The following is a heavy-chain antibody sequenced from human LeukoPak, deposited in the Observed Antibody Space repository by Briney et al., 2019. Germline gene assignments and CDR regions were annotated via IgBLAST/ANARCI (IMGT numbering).Heavy chain of an antibody. CDR2: FYYSGSI. CDR1: GGSISSTSYY. V-gene: IGHV4-39*07. J-gene: IGHJ4*02. Sequence: SETLSLTCIVSGGSISSTSYYWGWIRQSPGKGLEWIGSFYYSGSIFDNRSLRSRVTISVDTSKNQFSLKLSSVTAADTAVYYCAREWPGAAAGPDYWGQGTLVTVSS. D-gene: IGHD6-13*01. CDR3: AREWPGAAAGPDY.